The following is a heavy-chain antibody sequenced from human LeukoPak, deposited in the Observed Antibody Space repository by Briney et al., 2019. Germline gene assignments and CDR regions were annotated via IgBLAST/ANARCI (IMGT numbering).Heavy chain of an antibody. V-gene: IGHV4-4*07. J-gene: IGHJ3*01. CDR3: ARHGALWASSGDSLWSAFDV. CDR1: GGSISSYY. CDR2: IYTTGST. Sequence: PSETLSLTCTVSGGSISSYYWSWIRQPAGKGLEWIGRIYTTGSTNYNPSLKSRVTISVDTSTKQFSLKLSSVTAADTAVYYCARHGALWASSGDSLWSAFDVWGRGTMVTVSS. D-gene: IGHD3-22*01.